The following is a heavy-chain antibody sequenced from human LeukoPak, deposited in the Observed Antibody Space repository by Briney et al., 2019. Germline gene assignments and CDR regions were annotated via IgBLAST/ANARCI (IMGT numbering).Heavy chain of an antibody. J-gene: IGHJ4*02. CDR2: ISYDGSNK. D-gene: IGHD3-22*01. CDR1: GFTLSSYA. CDR3: ARDGLDYYDSSGYYPPKSGSRLFDY. Sequence: PGRSLRLSCAASGFTLSSYAMHWVRQAPGKGLEWVAVISYDGSNKYYADSVKGRFTISRDNSKNTLYLQMNSLRAEDTAVYYCARDGLDYYDSSGYYPPKSGSRLFDYWGQGTLVTVSS. V-gene: IGHV3-30*01.